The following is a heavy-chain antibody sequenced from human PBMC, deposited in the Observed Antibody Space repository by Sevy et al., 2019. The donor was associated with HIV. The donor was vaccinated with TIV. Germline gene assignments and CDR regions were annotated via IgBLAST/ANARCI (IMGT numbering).Heavy chain of an antibody. CDR1: GFTFSSYA. CDR2: ISYDGSKK. J-gene: IGHJ4*02. V-gene: IGHV3-30*09. Sequence: GGSLRLSCAASGFTFSSYALLWVRQAPGKGLEWVSLISYDGSKKYYSDSVKDRFAISRDESKTTLFLQMNSLGSEDTAIYYCARVGVSYCTDDCYHRFDYWGRGTLVTVSS. D-gene: IGHD2-21*02. CDR3: ARVGVSYCTDDCYHRFDY.